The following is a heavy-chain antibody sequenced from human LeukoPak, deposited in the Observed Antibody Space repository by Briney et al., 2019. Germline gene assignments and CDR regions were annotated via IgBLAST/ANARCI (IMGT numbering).Heavy chain of an antibody. V-gene: IGHV4-4*07. CDR3: ARDRPGVSFGDY. J-gene: IGHJ4*02. CDR2: IYTDGST. CDR1: GGSISSYY. D-gene: IGHD3-10*01. Sequence: SETLSLTGTVSGGSISSYYWSWIRQPAGEGLEWIGRIYTDGSTNYNPSLKSRVTMSVDTSKNQFSLKLSSVTAADTAVYYCARDRPGVSFGDYWGQGTLVTVSS.